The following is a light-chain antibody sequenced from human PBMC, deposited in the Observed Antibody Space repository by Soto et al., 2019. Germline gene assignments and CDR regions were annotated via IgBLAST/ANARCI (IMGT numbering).Light chain of an antibody. CDR3: QQYNSYSPEWT. Sequence: DIQMTQSPSTLSASVGDRVTITCRASQSISSWLAWYQQKPGKAPKLLIYDASSLESGVPSRFSGSGSGTEFTLIISSLQPDDFATYYCQQYNSYSPEWTFGQGTKVEIK. CDR2: DAS. CDR1: QSISSW. J-gene: IGKJ1*01. V-gene: IGKV1-5*01.